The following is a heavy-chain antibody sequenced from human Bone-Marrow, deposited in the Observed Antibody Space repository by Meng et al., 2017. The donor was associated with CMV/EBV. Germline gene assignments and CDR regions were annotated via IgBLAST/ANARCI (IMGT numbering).Heavy chain of an antibody. D-gene: IGHD1-26*01. Sequence: GESLKISCAAAGFTFSSYSMNWVRQAPGKGLEWVSYISSSSSTIYYADSVKGRFTISRDNAKNSLYLQMNSLRAEDTAVYYCARGGVVGATRGVYYFDYWGQGTLVTAPQ. CDR1: GFTFSSYS. CDR2: ISSSSSTI. J-gene: IGHJ4*02. V-gene: IGHV3-48*04. CDR3: ARGGVVGATRGVYYFDY.